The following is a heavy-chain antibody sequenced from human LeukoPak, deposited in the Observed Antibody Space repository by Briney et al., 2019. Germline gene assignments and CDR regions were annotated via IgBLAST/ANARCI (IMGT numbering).Heavy chain of an antibody. CDR3: ARPTSYCSGGSCYHYDAFDI. Sequence: GGSLRLSCAASGFTFSSYWMHWVRQAPGKGLVWVSRINSDGSSTSYADSVKGRFTISRDNTKNTLYLQMNSLRAEDTAVYYCARPTSYCSGGSCYHYDAFDIWGQGTMGTVSS. J-gene: IGHJ3*02. CDR2: INSDGSST. V-gene: IGHV3-74*01. CDR1: GFTFSSYW. D-gene: IGHD2-15*01.